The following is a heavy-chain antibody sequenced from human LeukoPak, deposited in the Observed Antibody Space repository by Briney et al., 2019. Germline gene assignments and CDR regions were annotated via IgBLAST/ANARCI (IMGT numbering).Heavy chain of an antibody. Sequence: ASVKVSCKVSGYTLTELSMHWVRQAPGKGLEWMGGFDPEDGETIYAQKFQGRVTMTEDTSTDTAYMELSSLRSEDTAVYYCATVIAAADTGGYWGRGTLVTVSS. V-gene: IGHV1-24*01. CDR3: ATVIAAADTGGY. CDR1: GYTLTELS. CDR2: FDPEDGET. D-gene: IGHD6-13*01. J-gene: IGHJ4*02.